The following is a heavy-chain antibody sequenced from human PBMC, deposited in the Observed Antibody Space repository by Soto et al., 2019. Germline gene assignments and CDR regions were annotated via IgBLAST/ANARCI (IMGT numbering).Heavy chain of an antibody. J-gene: IGHJ4*02. CDR3: ARSIVVVTALDY. D-gene: IGHD2-21*02. Sequence: QVQLVQSGAEEKKPGASVKVYCKASGYTFTSYAMHWVRQAPGQRLEWMGWINAGNGNTKYSQKFQGTVTITRDTSASTAYMELSSLRSEDTAVYYCARSIVVVTALDYWGQGTLVTVSS. CDR2: INAGNGNT. V-gene: IGHV1-3*05. CDR1: GYTFTSYA.